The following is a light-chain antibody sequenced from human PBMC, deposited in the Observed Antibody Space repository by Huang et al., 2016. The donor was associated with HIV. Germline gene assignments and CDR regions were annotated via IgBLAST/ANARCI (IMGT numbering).Light chain of an antibody. Sequence: ATLSCRASQSVSSYLAWYQQKPGQTPRLLIYDASNRATGIPARFSGSGSGTDFTLTISSLEPEDFAVYYCQQRSNWPPMYTFGQGTKLEIK. CDR1: QSVSSY. J-gene: IGKJ2*01. CDR3: QQRSNWPPMYT. CDR2: DAS. V-gene: IGKV3-11*01.